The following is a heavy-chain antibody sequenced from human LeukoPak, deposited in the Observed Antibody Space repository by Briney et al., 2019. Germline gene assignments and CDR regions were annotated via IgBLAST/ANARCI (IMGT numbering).Heavy chain of an antibody. CDR2: IKSKTDGGAT. CDR1: GFTFSNAW. V-gene: IGHV3-15*01. D-gene: IGHD2-15*01. CDR3: TTGPLGYCTGGSCYSGDY. J-gene: IGHJ4*02. Sequence: GGSLRLSCVASGFTFSNAWMSWVRQAPGKGLEWVGRIKSKTDGGATDYAAPVKGRFTISRDDSKNTLCLQMNSLQTEDTAVYYCTTGPLGYCTGGSCYSGDYWGQGTLVTVSS.